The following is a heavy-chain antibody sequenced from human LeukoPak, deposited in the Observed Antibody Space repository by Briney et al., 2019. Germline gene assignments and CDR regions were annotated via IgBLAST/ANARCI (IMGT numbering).Heavy chain of an antibody. CDR2: IYYSGST. J-gene: IGHJ4*02. Sequence: SETLSLTCAVSGGSISSSNWWSWVRQPPGKGLEWIGYIYYSGSTNYNPSLKSRVTISVDTSKNQFSLKLSSVTAADTAMYYCATLGTSGWYYFDYWGQGTLVTVSS. D-gene: IGHD6-19*01. CDR3: ATLGTSGWYYFDY. V-gene: IGHV4-4*02. CDR1: GGSISSSNW.